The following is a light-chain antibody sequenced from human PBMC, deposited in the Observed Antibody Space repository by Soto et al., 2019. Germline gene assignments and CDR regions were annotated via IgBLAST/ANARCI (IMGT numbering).Light chain of an antibody. CDR3: QQYGSSPL. V-gene: IGKV3-20*01. J-gene: IGKJ3*01. CDR1: QSVSSSY. CDR2: GAS. Sequence: EIVLTQSPGTLSLSPGERATLSCRASQSVSSSYLAWYQQKPGQAPRLLIYGASSRATGIPDRFSGSGSGTAFSLTISRLEPEDFAVYYCQQYGSSPLVGPGTKVDIK.